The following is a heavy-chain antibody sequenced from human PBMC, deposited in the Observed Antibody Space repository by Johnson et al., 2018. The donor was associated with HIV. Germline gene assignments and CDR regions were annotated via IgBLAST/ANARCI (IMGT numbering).Heavy chain of an antibody. CDR3: ARELQLCFSALDL. V-gene: IGHV3-64*01. CDR2: ISSNGGST. Sequence: VQLVESGGGLVQPGGSLRLSCAASGFTFSSYAMHWVRQAPGKGLEYVSAISSNGGSTYYANSVKGRFTISRDNSKNTLYLQMGSLRAEDMAVYYCARELQLCFSALDLWGQGTMFTVSS. CDR1: GFTFSSYA. D-gene: IGHD5-18*01. J-gene: IGHJ3*01.